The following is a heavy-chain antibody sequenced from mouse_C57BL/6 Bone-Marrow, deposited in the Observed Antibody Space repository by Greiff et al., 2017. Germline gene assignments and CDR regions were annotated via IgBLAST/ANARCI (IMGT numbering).Heavy chain of an antibody. D-gene: IGHD1-1*01. CDR3: ARAYYGSSYPFDY. Sequence: QLQQPGAELVKPGASVKLSCKASGYTFTSYWMQWVKQRPGQGLEWIGEIDPSDSYTNYNQKFKGKATLTVDTSSSTAYMQLSSLTSEDSAVYYCARAYYGSSYPFDYWGQGTTLTVSS. CDR2: IDPSDSYT. J-gene: IGHJ2*01. V-gene: IGHV1-50*01. CDR1: GYTFTSYW.